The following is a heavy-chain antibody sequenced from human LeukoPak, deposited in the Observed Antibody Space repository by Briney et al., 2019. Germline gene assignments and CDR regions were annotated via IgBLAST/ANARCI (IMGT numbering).Heavy chain of an antibody. J-gene: IGHJ4*02. CDR3: ARDPKTFHINSSGWYYFDY. CDR1: GYTFTSYG. V-gene: IGHV1-18*04. CDR2: ISAYNGNT. Sequence: GASVKVSCKASGYTFTSYGISWVRQAPGQGLEWMGWISAYNGNTNYAQKLQGRVTMTTDTSRSTAYMELRSLRSDDPAVYYCARDPKTFHINSSGWYYFDYWGQGTLVTVSS. D-gene: IGHD6-19*01.